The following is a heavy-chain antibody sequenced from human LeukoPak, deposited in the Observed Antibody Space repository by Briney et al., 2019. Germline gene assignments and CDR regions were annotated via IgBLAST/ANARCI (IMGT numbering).Heavy chain of an antibody. CDR1: GFTFSSYA. D-gene: IGHD3-9*01. J-gene: IGHJ4*02. Sequence: GGSLRLSCAASGFTFSSYAMHWVRQAPGKGLEYVSAISSNGGSTYYANSVKGRFTISRDNSKNTLYLQMGSLRAEDMAVYYCVKAYYDILTGQYRGDYFDYWGQGTLVTVSS. V-gene: IGHV3-64*01. CDR3: VKAYYDILTGQYRGDYFDY. CDR2: ISSNGGST.